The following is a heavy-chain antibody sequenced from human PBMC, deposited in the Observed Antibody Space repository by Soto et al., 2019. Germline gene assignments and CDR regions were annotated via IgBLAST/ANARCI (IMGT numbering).Heavy chain of an antibody. CDR1: GFSFSTYA. Sequence: GGSLRLSCAASGFSFSTYAMSWVRQAPGEGLEWVSAISGSGGTTYYADSMKGRFTISRDNTRDTLYLQMNSLRADDTAVDFGAREDWSPLDRYCTEGAVDWFDPWGRGTLVTVSS. CDR2: ISGSGGTT. CDR3: AREDWSPLDRYCTEGAVDWFDP. V-gene: IGHV3-23*01. J-gene: IGHJ5*02. D-gene: IGHD2-8*01.